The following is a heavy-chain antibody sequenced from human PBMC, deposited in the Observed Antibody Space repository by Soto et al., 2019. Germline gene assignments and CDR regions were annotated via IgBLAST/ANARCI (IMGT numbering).Heavy chain of an antibody. V-gene: IGHV1-3*01. CDR2: INAGNGNT. J-gene: IGHJ6*02. Sequence: ASVKVSCKASGYTFTSYAMHWVRQAPGQRLEWMGWINAGNGNTKYSQKFQGRVTITRDTSASTAYMELSSLRSEDTAVYYCATEPHDYGHYYYYGMDVWGQGTTVTVSS. CDR1: GYTFTSYA. D-gene: IGHD4-17*01. CDR3: ATEPHDYGHYYYYGMDV.